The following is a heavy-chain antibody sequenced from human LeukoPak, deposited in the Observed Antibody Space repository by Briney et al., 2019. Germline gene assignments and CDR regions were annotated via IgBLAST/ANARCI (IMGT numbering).Heavy chain of an antibody. CDR2: INPNSGDT. V-gene: IGHV1-2*02. J-gene: IGHJ1*01. Sequence: GASVKVSCKASGYSFTDYYMHWVRQAPGQGLEWMGWINPNSGDTNFAQKFQGRVTMTRDTPISTVYMELSRLRSDDTAVFYCARGYYDSSDFEYFQHWGQGTLVTVSS. CDR3: ARGYYDSSDFEYFQH. CDR1: GYSFTDYY. D-gene: IGHD3-22*01.